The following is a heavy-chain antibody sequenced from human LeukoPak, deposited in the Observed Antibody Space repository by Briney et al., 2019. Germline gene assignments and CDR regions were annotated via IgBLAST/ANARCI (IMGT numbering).Heavy chain of an antibody. CDR3: ARPEIDDYGDFHY. CDR2: ISRSGSRYI. V-gene: IGHV3-21*01. D-gene: IGHD4-17*01. J-gene: IGHJ4*02. CDR1: GFTFSSYN. Sequence: KPGGTLRLSCAASGFTFSSYNMNWVRQAPGKGLEWVSSISRSGSRYIYYADSVKGRFTISRDNAKNSLYLQMDSLRAEDTAVYYCARPEIDDYGDFHYWGQGTPVTVSS.